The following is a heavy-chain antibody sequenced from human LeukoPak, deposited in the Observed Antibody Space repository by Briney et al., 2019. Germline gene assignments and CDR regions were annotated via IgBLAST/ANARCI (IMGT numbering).Heavy chain of an antibody. V-gene: IGHV3-15*01. CDR3: TTDRGYIVVVPAAMGTDY. Sequence: GGSLRLSCAASGFTFSNAWMSWVRQAPGKGLEWVGRIKSKTDGGTTDYAAPVKGRFTISRDDSKNTLYLQMNSLKTEDTVVYYCTTDRGYIVVVPAAMGTDYWGQGTLVTVSS. CDR1: GFTFSNAW. J-gene: IGHJ4*02. D-gene: IGHD2-2*01. CDR2: IKSKTDGGTT.